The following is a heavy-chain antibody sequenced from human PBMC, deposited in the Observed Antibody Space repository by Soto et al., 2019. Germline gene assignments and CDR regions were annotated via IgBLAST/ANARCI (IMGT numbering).Heavy chain of an antibody. J-gene: IGHJ6*02. Sequence: KTSETLSLTCTVSGGSVSSGSYYWSWIRQPPGKGLEWIGYIYYSGSTNYNPSLKSRVTISVDTSKNQFSLKLSSVTAADTAVYYCARDRYCSSTSCKYYYYGMDVWGQGTTVTVSS. D-gene: IGHD2-2*01. V-gene: IGHV4-61*01. CDR1: GGSVSSGSYY. CDR3: ARDRYCSSTSCKYYYYGMDV. CDR2: IYYSGST.